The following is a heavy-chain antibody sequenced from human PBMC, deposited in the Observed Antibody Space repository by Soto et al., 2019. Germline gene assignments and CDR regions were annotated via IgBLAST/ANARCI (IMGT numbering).Heavy chain of an antibody. V-gene: IGHV4-31*03. J-gene: IGHJ6*02. Sequence: SETLSLTCTVSGGSISSGGYYWSWIRQHPGKGLEWIGYIYDSGSTYYNPSLKRRATISVDTYKNQFFLNMSPGTAADTAVYYCARGESRNHYQGMDVWGQ. CDR2: IYDSGST. CDR1: GGSISSGGYY. CDR3: ARGESRNHYQGMDV.